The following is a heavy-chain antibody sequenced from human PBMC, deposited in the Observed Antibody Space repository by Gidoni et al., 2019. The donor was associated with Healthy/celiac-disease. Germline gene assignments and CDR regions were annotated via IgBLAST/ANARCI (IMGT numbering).Heavy chain of an antibody. CDR2: ISYDGSNK. Sequence: QVQLVESGGGVVQPGGSLRLSCAASGFTCSSYGMHWVRQAPGKGLEWVAVISYDGSNKYYADSVKGRFTISRDNSKNTLYLQMNSLRAEDTAVYYCARDDYDILTGPSQAFDIWGQGTMVTVSS. J-gene: IGHJ3*02. D-gene: IGHD3-9*01. V-gene: IGHV3-30*03. CDR3: ARDDYDILTGPSQAFDI. CDR1: GFTCSSYG.